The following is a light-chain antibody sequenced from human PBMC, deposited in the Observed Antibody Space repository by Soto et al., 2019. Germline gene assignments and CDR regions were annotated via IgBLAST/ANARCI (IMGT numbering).Light chain of an antibody. CDR3: AAWDDSLNGRAYV. Sequence: QSVLTQPPSASGTPGQRVTISCSGSDSNIGSHTVNWYQQLPGTAPKLLIYGNSQRPSGVPDRFSGSKSGTSASLAISGLQSEDEAHYYCAAWDDSLNGRAYVFGTGTKLTVL. V-gene: IGLV1-44*01. CDR1: DSNIGSHT. J-gene: IGLJ1*01. CDR2: GNS.